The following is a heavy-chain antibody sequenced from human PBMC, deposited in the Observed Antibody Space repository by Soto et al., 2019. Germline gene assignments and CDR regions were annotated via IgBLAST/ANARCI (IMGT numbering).Heavy chain of an antibody. CDR3: ARDYYGSGSYYNDYYYYYMDV. J-gene: IGHJ6*03. D-gene: IGHD3-10*01. CDR1: GYTFTSYG. Sequence: QVQLVQSGAEVKKPGASVKVSCKASGYTFTSYGISWVRQAPGQGLEWMGWISAYNGNTNYAQKLQGRVTMTTDTSTSTDYMELRSLRSDDTAVYYCARDYYGSGSYYNDYYYYYMDVWGKGTTVTVSS. V-gene: IGHV1-18*01. CDR2: ISAYNGNT.